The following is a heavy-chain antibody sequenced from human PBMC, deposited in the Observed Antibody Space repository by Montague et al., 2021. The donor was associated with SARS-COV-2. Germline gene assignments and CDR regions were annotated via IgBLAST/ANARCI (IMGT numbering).Heavy chain of an antibody. CDR3: ARDSMAYGMDV. D-gene: IGHD5-24*01. CDR1: GFTVSSNY. Sequence: SLRLSCAASGFTVSSNYMSWVRQAPGKGLEWVLVIYSGGSTYYADSVKGRFTISRDNSKNTLYLQMNSLRAEDTAVYYCARDSMAYGMDVWGQGTTVTVSS. CDR2: IYSGGST. V-gene: IGHV3-53*01. J-gene: IGHJ6*02.